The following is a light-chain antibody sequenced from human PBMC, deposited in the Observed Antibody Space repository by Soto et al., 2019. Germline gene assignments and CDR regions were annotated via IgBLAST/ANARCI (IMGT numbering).Light chain of an antibody. Sequence: QSVLTQPASVSGSPGQSITISCTGTSSDVGSYNRVSWYRQHPGKAPKLMIYEGSSRPSGVSNRFSGSKSGNTASLTISGLQAEDEADYYCCSYASSSTFWVFGGGTKLTVL. J-gene: IGLJ3*02. CDR1: SSDVGSYNR. CDR2: EGS. V-gene: IGLV2-23*03. CDR3: CSYASSSTFWV.